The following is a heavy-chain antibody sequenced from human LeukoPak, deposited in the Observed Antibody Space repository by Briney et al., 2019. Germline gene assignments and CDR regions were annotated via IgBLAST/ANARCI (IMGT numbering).Heavy chain of an antibody. CDR3: VRLLVGATSDY. J-gene: IGHJ4*02. Sequence: GASVKVSCKASGGTFSSYAISWVRQAPGQGLEWMGRIIPILGIANYAQKFQGRVTITADKSTSTAYMELSSLRSEDTAVYYCVRLLVGATSDYWGQGTLVTVSS. V-gene: IGHV1-69*04. CDR1: GGTFSSYA. D-gene: IGHD1-26*01. CDR2: IIPILGIA.